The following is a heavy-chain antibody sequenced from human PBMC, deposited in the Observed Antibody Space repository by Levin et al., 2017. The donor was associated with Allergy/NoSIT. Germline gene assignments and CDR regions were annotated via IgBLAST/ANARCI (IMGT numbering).Heavy chain of an antibody. D-gene: IGHD3-9*01. J-gene: IGHJ6*02. Sequence: GESLKISCAATGFTFGKYDMHWVRQGRGQGLEWVSGIGTSSDTYYADSVKGRFTISRENAKNSLYLQMNSLKDGDTAVYYCVREYYDMLTGYDGMDVWGQGTTVTVSS. CDR3: VREYYDMLTGYDGMDV. CDR2: IGTSSDT. V-gene: IGHV3-13*01. CDR1: GFTFGKYD.